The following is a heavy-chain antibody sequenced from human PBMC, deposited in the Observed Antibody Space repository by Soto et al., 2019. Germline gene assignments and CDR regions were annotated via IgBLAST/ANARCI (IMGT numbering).Heavy chain of an antibody. CDR2: IYYSGST. CDR3: ARGIVVVPAATNWFDP. D-gene: IGHD2-2*01. V-gene: IGHV4-61*01. J-gene: IGHJ5*02. Sequence: SETLSLTCTVSGGSVSSGSYYWSWIRQPPGKGLEWIRYIYYSGSTNYNPSLKSRVTISVDTSKNQFSLKLSSVTAADTAVYYCARGIVVVPAATNWFDPWGQGTLVTVSS. CDR1: GGSVSSGSYY.